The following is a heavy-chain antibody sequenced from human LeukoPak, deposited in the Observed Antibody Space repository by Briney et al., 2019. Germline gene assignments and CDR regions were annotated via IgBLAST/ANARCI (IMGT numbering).Heavy chain of an antibody. D-gene: IGHD3-10*01. CDR3: ARETSGYGSGYANWFDP. CDR1: GGSFSGYY. Sequence: KPSETLSLTCAVYGGSFSGYYWSWIRQPPGKGLEWIGEINHSGSTNYNPSLKSRVTISVDTSKNQFSLKRSSVTAADTAVYYCARETSGYGSGYANWFDPWGQGTLVTVSS. V-gene: IGHV4-34*01. J-gene: IGHJ5*02. CDR2: INHSGST.